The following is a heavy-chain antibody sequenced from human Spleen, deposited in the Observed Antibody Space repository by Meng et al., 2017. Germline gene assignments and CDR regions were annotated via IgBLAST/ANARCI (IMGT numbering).Heavy chain of an antibody. CDR3: ARDRLLDY. J-gene: IGHJ4*02. CDR2: IIPNSGAS. Sequence: HGLLGHVGAAVKEPGASVQFSCKASGYIFTGYSLHWLPQAPGKGLEWMGRIIPNSGASNFAQNFQGRVTMTRDTSISTAYMELSRLRSDDTALYYCARDRLLDYWGQGTLVTVSS. V-gene: IGHV1-2*06. CDR1: GYIFTGYS.